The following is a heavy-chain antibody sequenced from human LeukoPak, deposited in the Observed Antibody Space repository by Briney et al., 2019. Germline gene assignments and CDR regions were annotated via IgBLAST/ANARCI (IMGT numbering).Heavy chain of an antibody. D-gene: IGHD3-22*01. CDR1: GFTFSSYG. J-gene: IGHJ3*02. Sequence: PGGSLRLSCAASGFTFSSYGMHWVRQAPGKGLEWVAFIRYDGSNKYYADSVKGRFTISRDNSKNTLYLQMNSLRAEDTAVYYCAREMYFYDSSGHGHDAFDIWGQGTMVIVSS. CDR3: AREMYFYDSSGHGHDAFDI. CDR2: IRYDGSNK. V-gene: IGHV3-30*02.